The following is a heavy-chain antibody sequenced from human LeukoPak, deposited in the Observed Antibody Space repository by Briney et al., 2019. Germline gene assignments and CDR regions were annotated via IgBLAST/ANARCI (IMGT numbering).Heavy chain of an antibody. Sequence: ASVKVSCKASGCTFTSYDINWVRQATGQGLEWMGWMNPNSGNTGYAQKFQGRVTMTRNTSISTAYMELSSLRSEDTAVYYCARGLVKVRFGHYYYYGMDVWGQGTTVTVSS. CDR3: ARGLVKVRFGHYYYYGMDV. CDR1: GCTFTSYD. CDR2: MNPNSGNT. V-gene: IGHV1-8*01. J-gene: IGHJ6*02. D-gene: IGHD3-3*01.